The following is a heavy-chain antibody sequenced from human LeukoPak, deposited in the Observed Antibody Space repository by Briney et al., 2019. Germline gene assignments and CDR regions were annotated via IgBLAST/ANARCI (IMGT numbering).Heavy chain of an antibody. J-gene: IGHJ4*02. V-gene: IGHV4-34*01. CDR3: ARSHYGSGPFDY. CDR2: INHSGST. CDR1: GGSFSGYY. D-gene: IGHD3-10*01. Sequence: SETLSLTCAVYGGSFSGYYWSWIRQPPGKGLEWIGEINHSGSTNYNPSLKSRVTVSVDTSKNQFSLKLSSVTAADTAVYYCARSHYGSGPFDYWGQGTLVTVSS.